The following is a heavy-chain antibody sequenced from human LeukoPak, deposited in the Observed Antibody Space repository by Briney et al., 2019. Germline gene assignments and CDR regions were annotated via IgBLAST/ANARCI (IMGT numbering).Heavy chain of an antibody. CDR1: GFTFRSYA. Sequence: GGSLRLSCAASGFTFRSYAMNWVRQAPGKGLEWVSTIDDSGGSTYHADSVKGRFTISRDNSKNTLYLQVNSLRVEDTAVYYCAKDGASRGDYHWFDSWGQGTLVTVSS. V-gene: IGHV3-23*01. J-gene: IGHJ5*01. CDR3: AKDGASRGDYHWFDS. CDR2: IDDSGGST. D-gene: IGHD4-17*01.